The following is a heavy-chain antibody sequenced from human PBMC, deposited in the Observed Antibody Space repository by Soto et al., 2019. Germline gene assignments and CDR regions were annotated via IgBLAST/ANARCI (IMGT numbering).Heavy chain of an antibody. J-gene: IGHJ4*02. Sequence: SQTLSLTCAISGDSVSSNSAAWNWIRQSPSRGLEWLGRTYYRSKWYNDYAVSVKSRITINPDTSKNQFSLQLNSVTPEDTAVYYCARGAYYDFWSGYSYYFDYWGQGTLVTVSS. CDR2: TYYRSKWYN. CDR1: GDSVSSNSAA. CDR3: ARGAYYDFWSGYSYYFDY. D-gene: IGHD3-3*01. V-gene: IGHV6-1*01.